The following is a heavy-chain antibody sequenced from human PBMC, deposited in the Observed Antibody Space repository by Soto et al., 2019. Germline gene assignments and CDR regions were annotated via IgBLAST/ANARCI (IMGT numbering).Heavy chain of an antibody. CDR2: ISYDGSNK. Sequence: GGSLRLSCAASGFTFSSYAMHWVRQAPGKGLEWVAVISYDGSNKYYADSVRGRFTISRDNSKNTLYLQMNSLRAEDTAVYYCARDKVAARPNYYYGMDVWGQGTTVTVSS. CDR1: GFTFSSYA. CDR3: ARDKVAARPNYYYGMDV. V-gene: IGHV3-30-3*01. J-gene: IGHJ6*02. D-gene: IGHD6-6*01.